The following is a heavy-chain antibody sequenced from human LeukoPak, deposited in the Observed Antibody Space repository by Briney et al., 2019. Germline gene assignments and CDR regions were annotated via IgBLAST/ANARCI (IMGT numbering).Heavy chain of an antibody. J-gene: IGHJ5*02. CDR2: ISYDGSNK. D-gene: IGHD5-24*01. CDR3: AKEGGLQSLPYTWFDP. Sequence: GGSLRLSCAASGFTFSSYAMHWVRQAPGKGLEWVAVISYDGSNKHYADSVKGRFTISRDNSKNTLYLLMTSLRAEDTALYYCAKEGGLQSLPYTWFDPWGQGTLVTVST. V-gene: IGHV3-30*04. CDR1: GFTFSSYA.